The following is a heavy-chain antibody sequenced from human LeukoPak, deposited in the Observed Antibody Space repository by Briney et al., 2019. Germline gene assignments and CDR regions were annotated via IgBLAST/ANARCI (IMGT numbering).Heavy chain of an antibody. CDR2: IYYSGST. V-gene: IGHV4-39*02. Sequence: PSETLSLTCTVSGGSISSSSYYWGWIRQPPGKGLEWIGSIYYSGSTYYNPSLQSRVSMSVDTSKNTFSLNLRSVTAADTAVYYCARDGYNPVAFDIWGQGTVVTVSS. CDR1: GGSISSSSYY. D-gene: IGHD5-24*01. CDR3: ARDGYNPVAFDI. J-gene: IGHJ3*02.